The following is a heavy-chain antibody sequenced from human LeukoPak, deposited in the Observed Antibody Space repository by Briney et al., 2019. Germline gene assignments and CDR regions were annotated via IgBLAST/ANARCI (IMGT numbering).Heavy chain of an antibody. D-gene: IGHD6-6*01. J-gene: IGHJ4*02. CDR3: ARRGGSSSRRSPIDY. Sequence: GGSLRLSCTASGFTFSDYWMTWVRQAPGKGPEWVANIKQDGSQRYYVDSVRGRLTISRDNAKNSLFLQMNGLRAEDTAVYYCARRGGSSSRRSPIDYWGQGTLVTVSS. CDR2: IKQDGSQR. V-gene: IGHV3-7*01. CDR1: GFTFSDYW.